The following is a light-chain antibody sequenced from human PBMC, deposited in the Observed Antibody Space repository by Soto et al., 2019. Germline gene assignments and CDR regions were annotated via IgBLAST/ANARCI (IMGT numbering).Light chain of an antibody. J-gene: IGKJ3*01. Sequence: DIVMTQSPDSLAVSLGERATINCKSSQSISNISNNKTFLAWYQQKPGQPPKVLIYWASTRESGVPDRFSGSGSGTDFTLTISGLQAEDGAVYFCQQYDTPPFTFGPGTKVEIK. CDR1: QSISNISNNKTF. CDR2: WAS. CDR3: QQYDTPPFT. V-gene: IGKV4-1*01.